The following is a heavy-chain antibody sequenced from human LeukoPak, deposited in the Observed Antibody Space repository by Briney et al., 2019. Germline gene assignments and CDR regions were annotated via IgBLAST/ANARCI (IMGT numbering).Heavy chain of an antibody. CDR1: GGSISSGSYY. Sequence: SETLSLTCTASGGSISSGSYYWSWIRQPAGKGLEWIGRIYTSGSTNYNPSLKSRVTISVDRSKNQFSLKLSSVTAADTAVYYCARDYSSSRYIGWFDPWGQGTLVTVSS. V-gene: IGHV4-61*02. J-gene: IGHJ5*02. D-gene: IGHD6-13*01. CDR3: ARDYSSSRYIGWFDP. CDR2: IYTSGST.